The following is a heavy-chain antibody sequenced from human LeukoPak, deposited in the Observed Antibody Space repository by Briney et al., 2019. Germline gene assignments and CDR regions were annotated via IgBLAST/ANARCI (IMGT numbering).Heavy chain of an antibody. Sequence: GGSLRLSCAASGFTFSSYSMNWVRQAPGKGLEWVSVIYSGGSTYYADSVKGRFTISRDNSKNTLYLQMNSLRAEDTAVYYCARGLGYYGMDVWGQGTTVTVSS. CDR3: ARGLGYYGMDV. CDR1: GFTFSSYS. CDR2: IYSGGST. D-gene: IGHD5-12*01. J-gene: IGHJ6*02. V-gene: IGHV3-66*01.